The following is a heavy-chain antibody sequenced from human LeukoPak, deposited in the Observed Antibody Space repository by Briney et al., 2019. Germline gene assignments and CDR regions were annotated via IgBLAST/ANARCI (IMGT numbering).Heavy chain of an antibody. CDR2: ISSSSSYI. J-gene: IGHJ4*02. CDR3: ARPYYYDSSGYAYY. V-gene: IGHV3-21*01. Sequence: GGTLRLSCAAYGFTFSTNGMSWVRQAPGKGLEWVSSISSSSSYIYYADSVKGRFTISRDNAKNSLYLQMNSLRAEDTAVYYCARPYYYDSSGYAYYWGQGTLVTVSS. CDR1: GFTFSTNG. D-gene: IGHD3-22*01.